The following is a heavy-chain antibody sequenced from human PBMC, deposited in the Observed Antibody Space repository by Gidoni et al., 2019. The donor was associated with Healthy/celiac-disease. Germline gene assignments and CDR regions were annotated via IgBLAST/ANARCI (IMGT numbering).Heavy chain of an antibody. J-gene: IGHJ4*02. CDR2: MSGSGGST. D-gene: IGHD2-2*01. CDR1: GFTFSSSA. Sequence: EVQLFESGGGLVQPGGSLRLSCSASGFTFSSSAISWVRQAPGKGLEWVSAMSGSGGSTYYADSVKGRFTISRDKSKNTLYLQMNSLRAEDTAVYYCAKAKDIVVVPAAHPRGYYFDYWGQGTLVTVSS. V-gene: IGHV3-23*01. CDR3: AKAKDIVVVPAAHPRGYYFDY.